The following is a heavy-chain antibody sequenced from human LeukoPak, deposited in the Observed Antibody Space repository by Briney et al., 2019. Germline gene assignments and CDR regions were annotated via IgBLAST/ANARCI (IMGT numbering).Heavy chain of an antibody. CDR2: IYYSGST. CDR1: GGSIRSNY. D-gene: IGHD1-14*01. Sequence: SETLSLTCTVSGGSIRSNYWSWIRQPPGKGLEGIGHIYYSGSTNYNPSLKSRVTISIDASKNQFSLELSSVTAAETAVFYCARLTTSGYFDSWGQGTLVTVSS. CDR3: ARLTTSGYFDS. J-gene: IGHJ4*02. V-gene: IGHV4-59*12.